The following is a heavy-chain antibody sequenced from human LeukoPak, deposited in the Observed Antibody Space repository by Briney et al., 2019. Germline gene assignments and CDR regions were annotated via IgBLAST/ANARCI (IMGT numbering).Heavy chain of an antibody. CDR3: ASVVVGATWDGGDYYGMDV. Sequence: SETLSLTCTVSGGSISSYYWSWIRQPPGKGLEWIGYIYYSGSTNYNPSLKSRVTISVDTSKNQFSLKLSSVTAADTAVYYCASVVVGATWDGGDYYGMDVWGQGTTVTVSS. CDR2: IYYSGST. J-gene: IGHJ6*02. V-gene: IGHV4-59*08. D-gene: IGHD1-26*01. CDR1: GGSISSYY.